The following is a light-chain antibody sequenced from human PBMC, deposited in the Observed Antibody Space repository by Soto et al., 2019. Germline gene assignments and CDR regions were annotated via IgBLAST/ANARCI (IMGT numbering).Light chain of an antibody. CDR3: QQYNDWWT. CDR1: QSVSSN. V-gene: IGKV3-15*01. J-gene: IGKJ1*01. CDR2: GAS. Sequence: EVVMTQSPATLSVSPGERATLSCRASQSVSSNLAWYQQKPGQAPRLLIYGASTRATGIPAKFSASGSGTEFTLTISSLQSEEFAVYYCQQYNDWWTFGQGTKVEIK.